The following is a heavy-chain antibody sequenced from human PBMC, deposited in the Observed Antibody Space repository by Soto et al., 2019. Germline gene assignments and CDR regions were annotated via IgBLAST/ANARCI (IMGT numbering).Heavy chain of an antibody. D-gene: IGHD3-9*01. Sequence: SETLSLTCTISGGSISVYYWSWIRQSPGQRLGWIGYIYDSGSPYYNPSLKTRFTIAADSSKNQISLRLTSATAADTAVYYCARGVGSSPPRYWGRGTLVTVSS. CDR1: GGSISVYY. J-gene: IGHJ4*02. V-gene: IGHV4-59*01. CDR3: ARGVGSSPPRY. CDR2: IYDSGSP.